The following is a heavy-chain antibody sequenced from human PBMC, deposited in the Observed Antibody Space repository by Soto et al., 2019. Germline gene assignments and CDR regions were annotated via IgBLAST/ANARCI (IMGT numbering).Heavy chain of an antibody. CDR1: GFTFSSYA. CDR2: ISGSGGST. J-gene: IGHJ4*02. Sequence: PGGSLRLSCAASGFTFSSYAMSWVRQAPGKGLEWVSAISGSGGSTYYADSVKGRFTISRDNSKNTLYLQMNSLRAEDTAVYYCAKARPRKKWLPQDFDEWGQGSLVRVSS. D-gene: IGHD5-12*01. V-gene: IGHV3-23*01. CDR3: AKARPRKKWLPQDFDE.